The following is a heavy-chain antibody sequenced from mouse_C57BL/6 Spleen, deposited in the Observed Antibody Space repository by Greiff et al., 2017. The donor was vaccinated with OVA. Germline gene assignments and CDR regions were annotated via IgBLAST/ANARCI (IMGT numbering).Heavy chain of an antibody. D-gene: IGHD1-1*01. Sequence: VQLPQPGPELVKPGASVKLSCKASGYTFTSSWMHWVKQRPGQGLEWIGNINPSNGGTNYNEKFKSKANLTVDKSSSTAYRQLSSLTSEDSAFYYYARSFAAVVSMDYWGQGTSVTVSA. V-gene: IGHV1-53*01. J-gene: IGHJ4*01. CDR3: ARSFAAVVSMDY. CDR1: GYTFTSSW. CDR2: INPSNGGT.